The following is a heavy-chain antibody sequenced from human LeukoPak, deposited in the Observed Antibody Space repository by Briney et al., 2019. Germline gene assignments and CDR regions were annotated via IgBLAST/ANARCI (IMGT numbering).Heavy chain of an antibody. J-gene: IGHJ4*02. CDR2: IYYSGST. V-gene: IGHV4-59*01. CDR1: GSSITSTYY. CDR3: ARYSYGLGLSFDY. Sequence: SETLSLTCTVSGSSITSTYYWAWIRQPPGKGLEWIGYIYYSGSTNYNPSLKSRVTISVDTSKNQFSLKLSSVTAADTAVYYCARYSYGLGLSFDYWGQGTLVTVSS. D-gene: IGHD5-18*01.